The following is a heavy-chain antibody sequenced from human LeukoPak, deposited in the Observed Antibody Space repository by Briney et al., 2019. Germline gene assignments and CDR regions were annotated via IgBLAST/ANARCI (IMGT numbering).Heavy chain of an antibody. D-gene: IGHD3-22*01. CDR2: ISDSGGRT. Sequence: GGSLRLSCAVSGFTFSNYAMSWVRQAPGKGLEWVSAISDSGGRTYYADSVKGRFTISRDNSKNTLYLQMNSLRAEDTAVYCSVRGSSGYLDYWGEGTLVTVSP. CDR1: GFTFSNYA. J-gene: IGHJ4*02. CDR3: VRGSSGYLDY. V-gene: IGHV3-23*01.